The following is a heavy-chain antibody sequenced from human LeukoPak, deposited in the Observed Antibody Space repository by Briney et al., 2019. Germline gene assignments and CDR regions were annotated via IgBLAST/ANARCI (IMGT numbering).Heavy chain of an antibody. D-gene: IGHD6-6*01. CDR3: ARGRGSSLGWNY. CDR2: MNPIRGKK. CDR1: TFTSXD. J-gene: IGHJ4*02. Sequence: TFTSXDXXXVRQATXQGLXXXGCMNPIRGKKGYAQKFQGRGTMTRNTSISTAYMELSSLRSEDTAVYYCARGRGSSLGWNYWGQGTLVTVSS. V-gene: IGHV1-8*01.